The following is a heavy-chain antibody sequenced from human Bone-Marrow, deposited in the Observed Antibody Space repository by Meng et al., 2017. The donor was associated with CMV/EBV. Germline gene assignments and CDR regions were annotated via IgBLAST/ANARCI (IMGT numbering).Heavy chain of an antibody. J-gene: IGHJ6*02. CDR2: IRWNSGSI. CDR1: GFTFDDYA. CDR3: AKDQSGYSYGASYYYYGMDV. Sequence: SLKISCAASGFTFDDYAMHWVRQASGKGLEWVSGIRWNSGSIGYADSGKGRFTIPREHAKNSLYLQMNSLRAEDTALYYCAKDQSGYSYGASYYYYGMDVWGQGTTVTVSS. V-gene: IGHV3-9*01. D-gene: IGHD5-18*01.